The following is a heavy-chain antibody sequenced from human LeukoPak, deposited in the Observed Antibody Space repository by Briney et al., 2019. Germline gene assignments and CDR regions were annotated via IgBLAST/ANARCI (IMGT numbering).Heavy chain of an antibody. V-gene: IGHV1-69*01. CDR1: EGTFSSYA. CDR2: IIPVFGTA. CDR3: AAPPGVDYYYMDV. D-gene: IGHD2-15*01. Sequence: SVKVSCKASEGTFSSYAISWVRQAPGQGLEWMGGIIPVFGTANYAQKFQGRVTITADESTSTAYMELSSLRSEDTAVYYCAAPPGVDYYYMDVWGKGTTVTVSS. J-gene: IGHJ6*03.